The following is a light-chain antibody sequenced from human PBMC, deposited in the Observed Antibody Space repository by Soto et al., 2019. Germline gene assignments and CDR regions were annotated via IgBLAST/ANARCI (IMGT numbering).Light chain of an antibody. V-gene: IGKV1-39*01. Sequence: DIQMTQSPSSLSASVGDRVTITCRASQSIAFYLNWYQLTPGEAPKLLIHSASSLQSGVPSRFSGSRSGTDFTLTISSLQPEDFATYYCQLSYSSPTCGQETRLEIK. CDR1: QSIAFY. CDR2: SAS. J-gene: IGKJ5*01. CDR3: QLSYSSPT.